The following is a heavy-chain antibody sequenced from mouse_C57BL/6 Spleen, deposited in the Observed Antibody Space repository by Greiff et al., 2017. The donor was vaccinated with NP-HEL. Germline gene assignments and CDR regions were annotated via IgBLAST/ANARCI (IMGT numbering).Heavy chain of an antibody. Sequence: EVMLVESGGGLVKPGGSLKLSCAASGFTFSDYGMHWVRQAPEKGLEWVAYISSGSSTIYYADTVKGRFTISRDNAKNTTFLQMNSLRSEDTAMYYCARRDYYGSSYGWFAYWGQGTLVTVSA. J-gene: IGHJ3*01. CDR3: ARRDYYGSSYGWFAY. V-gene: IGHV5-17*01. CDR1: GFTFSDYG. D-gene: IGHD1-1*01. CDR2: ISSGSSTI.